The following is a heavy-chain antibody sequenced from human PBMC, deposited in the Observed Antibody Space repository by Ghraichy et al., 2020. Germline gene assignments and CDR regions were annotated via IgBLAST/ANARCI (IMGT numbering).Heavy chain of an antibody. CDR1: GYTLTELS. J-gene: IGHJ5*02. V-gene: IGHV1-24*01. CDR2: FDPEDGET. D-gene: IGHD6-13*01. Sequence: ASVKVSCKVSGYTLTELSMHWVRQAPGKGLEWMGGFDPEDGETIYAQKFQGRVTMTEDTSTDTAYMELSSLRSEDTAVYYCATYPPGIAAAGTGWFDPWGQGTLVTVSS. CDR3: ATYPPGIAAAGTGWFDP.